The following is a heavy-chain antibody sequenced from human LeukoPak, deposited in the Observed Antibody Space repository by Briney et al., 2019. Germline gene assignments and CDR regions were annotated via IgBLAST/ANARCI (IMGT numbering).Heavy chain of an antibody. CDR3: ARGYSSGWTFDY. V-gene: IGHV1-3*01. CDR2: INAGNGNT. Sequence: ASVTVSCKASGYTFTSYAMHWVRQAPGQRLEGMGWINAGNGNTKYSQKFQGRVTITRDTSASTAYMELSSLRSEDTAVYYCARGYSSGWTFDYWGQGTLVTVSS. CDR1: GYTFTSYA. J-gene: IGHJ4*02. D-gene: IGHD6-19*01.